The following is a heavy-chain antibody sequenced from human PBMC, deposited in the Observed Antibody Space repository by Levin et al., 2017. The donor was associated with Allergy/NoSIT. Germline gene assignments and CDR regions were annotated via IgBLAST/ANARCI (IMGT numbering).Heavy chain of an antibody. J-gene: IGHJ4*02. CDR2: IKSSTDGGTT. Sequence: GGSLRLSCAASGITFSNAWMSWARQAPGKGLEWVGRIKSSTDGGTTEYAAPVKGRFSISREDAKNTLYLQRNSLKNEDTAVYFCTTYSSSLYYFDYWGQGTLVTVSS. V-gene: IGHV3-15*01. D-gene: IGHD6-13*01. CDR1: GITFSNAW. CDR3: TTYSSSLYYFDY.